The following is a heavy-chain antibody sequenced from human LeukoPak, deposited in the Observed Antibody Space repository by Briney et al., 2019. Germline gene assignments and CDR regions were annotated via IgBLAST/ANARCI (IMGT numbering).Heavy chain of an antibody. CDR1: GYTFTRYA. V-gene: IGHV7-4-1*02. CDR2: INTNTGNP. D-gene: IGHD3-10*01. J-gene: IGHJ4*02. CDR3: AKEQVRYYYGSGAY. Sequence: ASVKVSCKASGYTFTRYAMNSVRQAPGQGLEWMGWINTNTGNPPYAQGFTGRLVYSLHTSVSTAYLQISSLKAEDTAVYYCAKEQVRYYYGSGAYWGQGTLVTVSS.